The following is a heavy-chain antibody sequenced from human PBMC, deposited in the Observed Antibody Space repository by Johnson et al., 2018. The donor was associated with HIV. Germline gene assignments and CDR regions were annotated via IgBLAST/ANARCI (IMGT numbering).Heavy chain of an antibody. CDR1: GFTFSSYA. CDR3: AKEFWAFDSGSEFPGLSRDAFDI. J-gene: IGHJ3*02. V-gene: IGHV3-30*04. D-gene: IGHD3-10*01. CDR2: IWFDGSNK. Sequence: VQLMESGGGVVQPGRSLRLSCAASGFTFSSYAMHWVRQAPGKGLEWVAVIWFDGSNKYYADSVKGRFTISRDNSKDKLCLQMNSLRVEDTAVYYCAKEFWAFDSGSEFPGLSRDAFDIWGQGTMVTVSS.